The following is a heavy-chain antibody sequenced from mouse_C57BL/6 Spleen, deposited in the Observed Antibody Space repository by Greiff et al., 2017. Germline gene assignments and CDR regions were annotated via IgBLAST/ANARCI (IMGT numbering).Heavy chain of an antibody. J-gene: IGHJ2*01. CDR1: GYTFTDYE. D-gene: IGHD2-2*01. V-gene: IGHV1-15*01. CDR3: TRSTMVTYYFDC. CDR2: IGPETGGT. Sequence: VQLQQSGAELVRPGASVTLSCKASGYTFTDYEMHWVKQTPVHGLEWIGAIGPETGGTAYNQKFKGKAILTADKSSSTAYMELRSLTSEDSAVYYCTRSTMVTYYFDCWGQGTTLTVSS.